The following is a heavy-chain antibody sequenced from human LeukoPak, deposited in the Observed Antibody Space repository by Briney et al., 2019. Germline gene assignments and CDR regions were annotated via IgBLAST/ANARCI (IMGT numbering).Heavy chain of an antibody. CDR1: GGSISSYY. Sequence: PSETLSLTCTVSGGSISSYYWSWIRQPPGKGLAWIAYIYYSGSTNYNPSLKSRVTISVDTSKNQFSLKLNSVTAADTAVYYCARDKHGSGSAHTFDPWGQGTLVTVSS. CDR3: ARDKHGSGSAHTFDP. CDR2: IYYSGST. D-gene: IGHD3-10*01. V-gene: IGHV4-59*01. J-gene: IGHJ5*02.